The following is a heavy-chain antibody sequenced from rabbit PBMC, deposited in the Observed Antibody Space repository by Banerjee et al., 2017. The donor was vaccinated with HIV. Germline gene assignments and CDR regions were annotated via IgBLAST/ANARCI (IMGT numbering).Heavy chain of an antibody. D-gene: IGHD3-3*01. CDR2: SYPDYGTT. J-gene: IGHJ4*01. CDR3: ARSLVWGYFTL. Sequence: QEQLVESGGGLVQPGESLKLSCKASGIDFSSFGVSWVRQAPGRGLEWIAYSYPDYGTTDYASWVNGRFAISLDNAQNTVFLQMTSLTAADTATYFCARSLVWGYFTLWGPGTLVTVS. CDR1: GIDFSSFG. V-gene: IGHV1S47*01.